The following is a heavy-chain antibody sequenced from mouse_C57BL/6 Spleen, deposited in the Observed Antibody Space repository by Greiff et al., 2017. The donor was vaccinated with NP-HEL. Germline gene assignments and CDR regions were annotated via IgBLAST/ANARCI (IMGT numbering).Heavy chain of an antibody. CDR3: ARSYYYGSSWDWYFDV. J-gene: IGHJ1*03. CDR1: GYTFTNYW. Sequence: QVQLQQSGAGLVRPGTSVKMSCKASGYTFTNYWIGWAKQRPGHGLEWIGDIYPGGGYTNYNEKFKGKATLTADKSSSTAYMQFSSLTSEDSAIYYCARSYYYGSSWDWYFDVWGTGTTVTVSS. CDR2: IYPGGGYT. V-gene: IGHV1-63*01. D-gene: IGHD1-1*01.